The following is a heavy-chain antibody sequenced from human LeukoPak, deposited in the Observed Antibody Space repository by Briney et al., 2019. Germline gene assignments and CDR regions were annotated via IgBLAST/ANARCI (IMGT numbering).Heavy chain of an antibody. CDR1: GGSISSYY. Sequence: SETLSLTCTVSGGSISSYYWSWIRQPAGKGLEWIGRIYTSGSTNYNPSLKSRVTMSVDTSKNQFSLKLSSVTAADTAVYYCASYRYYYDSSGYEPTAFDIWGQGTMVTVSS. D-gene: IGHD3-22*01. J-gene: IGHJ3*02. CDR2: IYTSGST. CDR3: ASYRYYYDSSGYEPTAFDI. V-gene: IGHV4-4*07.